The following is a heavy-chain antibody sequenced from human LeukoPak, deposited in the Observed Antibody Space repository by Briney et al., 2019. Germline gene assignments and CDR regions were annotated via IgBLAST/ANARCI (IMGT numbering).Heavy chain of an antibody. J-gene: IGHJ5*02. CDR2: IYPGDSDT. CDR3: ARWCAYSGYDNNWFDP. V-gene: IGHV5-51*01. CDR1: GYSFTSYW. Sequence: GESLKISCKGSGYSFTSYWIGWVRQMPGKGLEWMGIIYPGDSDTRYSPSFQGQVTISADKSISTAYLQWSSLKASDTAMYYCARWCAYSGYDNNWFDPWGQGTLVTVSS. D-gene: IGHD5-12*01.